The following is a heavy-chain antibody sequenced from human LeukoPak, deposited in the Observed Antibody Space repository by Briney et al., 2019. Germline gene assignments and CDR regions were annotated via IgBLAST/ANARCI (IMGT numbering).Heavy chain of an antibody. D-gene: IGHD1-14*01. Sequence: PGGSLRLSCAAAAFTFSSSAMSWVRQTPGKGLEWVSGISSGGGDTRYADSVKGRFTISRDNSKNMMYLQMNSLRAEDTAIYYCAKKSSGLNPFDYWGQGTLVTVSS. J-gene: IGHJ4*02. CDR3: AKKSSGLNPFDY. V-gene: IGHV3-23*01. CDR2: ISSGGGDT. CDR1: AFTFSSSA.